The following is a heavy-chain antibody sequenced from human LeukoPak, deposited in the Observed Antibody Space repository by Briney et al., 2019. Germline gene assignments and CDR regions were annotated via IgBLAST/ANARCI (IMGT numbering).Heavy chain of an antibody. J-gene: IGHJ4*02. CDR1: GFTFSSYT. V-gene: IGHV3-48*01. D-gene: IGHD2-21*02. CDR3: ARDNTVVTALYFDY. CDR2: ISSSRSTI. Sequence: GGSLRLSCAASGFTFSSYTMNWVRQAPGKGLEWISYISSSRSTIYYTDSVKGRFTISRGNAKNSLYLQMNSLRAEDTAVYYCARDNTVVTALYFDYWGQGTLVTVSS.